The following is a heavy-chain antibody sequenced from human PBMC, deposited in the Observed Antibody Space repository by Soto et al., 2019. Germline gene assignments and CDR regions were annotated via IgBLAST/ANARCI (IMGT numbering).Heavy chain of an antibody. J-gene: IGHJ4*02. D-gene: IGHD1-26*01. CDR2: IRDNADNYAT. V-gene: IGHV3-73*01. CDR3: TRWIVGATRPFDY. Sequence: PGGSLRLSCAASGFTFSASAMHWVRQASGKGLEWVGRIRDNADNYATAYAASVKGRFTISRDDSKNTAYLQMNSLKTEDTAVYYCTRWIVGATRPFDYWGQGTLVTVSS. CDR1: GFTFSASA.